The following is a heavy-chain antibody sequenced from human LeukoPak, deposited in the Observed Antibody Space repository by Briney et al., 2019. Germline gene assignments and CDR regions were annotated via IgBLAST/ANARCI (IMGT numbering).Heavy chain of an antibody. CDR2: IFYSGST. CDR1: GGSISNSNW. V-gene: IGHV4-4*02. CDR3: ARGHDYYYSGRQSWFDP. J-gene: IGHJ5*02. D-gene: IGHD3-10*01. Sequence: SETLSLTCAVSGGSISNSNWWSWVRQPPGKGLEWIGEIFYSGSTYYNPSPKSRVTISVDTSKNQFSLKLSSVAAADTAFYYCARGHDYYYSGRQSWFDPWGQGTLVTVSS.